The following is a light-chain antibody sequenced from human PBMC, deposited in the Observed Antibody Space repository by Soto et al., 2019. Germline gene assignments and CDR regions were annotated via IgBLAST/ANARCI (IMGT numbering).Light chain of an antibody. Sequence: QSAVTQPASVSGSPGQSITISCTGTSSDVGGYSYVSWYQQHPGKAPKLMIYDVSNRPSGVSNRFSGSKSGNTASLTISGLQAEDEADYYCSSYTSSSTPVFGGGTQLTVL. CDR3: SSYTSSSTPV. J-gene: IGLJ2*01. CDR2: DVS. CDR1: SSDVGGYSY. V-gene: IGLV2-14*01.